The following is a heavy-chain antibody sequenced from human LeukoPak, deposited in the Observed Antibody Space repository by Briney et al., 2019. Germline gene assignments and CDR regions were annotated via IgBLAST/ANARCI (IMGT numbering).Heavy chain of an antibody. CDR2: IYYSGST. CDR3: ARSNNDGVHLFDY. Sequence: PSETLSLTCTVSGGSISSSSYYWGWIRQPPGKGLEWIGNIYYSGSTYHNPSLKSRVTISVDPSKNQFSLKLSSATAADTAVYYCARSNNDGVHLFDYWGQGTLVTVSS. D-gene: IGHD4-17*01. CDR1: GGSISSSSYY. J-gene: IGHJ4*02. V-gene: IGHV4-39*01.